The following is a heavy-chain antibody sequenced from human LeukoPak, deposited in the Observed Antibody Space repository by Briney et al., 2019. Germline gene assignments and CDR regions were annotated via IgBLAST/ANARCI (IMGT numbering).Heavy chain of an antibody. V-gene: IGHV3-30-3*01. J-gene: IGHJ3*02. CDR2: ISYDGSNK. CDR1: GFTFSSYA. D-gene: IGHD6-6*01. Sequence: GRSLRLSCAASGFTFSSYAMHWVRQAPGKGLEWVAVISYDGSNKYYADSVKGRFTISRDNSKNTLYLQMNSLRAEDTAVYYCARDHGSSDAFDIWGQGTIVTVSS. CDR3: ARDHGSSDAFDI.